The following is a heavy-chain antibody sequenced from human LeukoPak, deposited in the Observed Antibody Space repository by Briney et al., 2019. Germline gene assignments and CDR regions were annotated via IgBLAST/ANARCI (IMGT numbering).Heavy chain of an antibody. J-gene: IGHJ4*02. CDR3: ASLTPTKGY. CDR2: IIPVVDLI. Sequence: SVKVSCKASGGPLSSYPFNWVRQAPGQGLEWMGRIIPVVDLINYAQRFQGRVTMTADKSTNTAHMELSSLKSDDTAVYYCASLTPTKGYWGQGTLVTVSS. V-gene: IGHV1-69*10. CDR1: GGPLSSYP. D-gene: IGHD4-23*01.